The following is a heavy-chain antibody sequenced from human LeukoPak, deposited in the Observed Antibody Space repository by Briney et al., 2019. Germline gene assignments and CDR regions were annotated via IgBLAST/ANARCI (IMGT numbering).Heavy chain of an antibody. V-gene: IGHV4-39*01. CDR2: IYYSGST. CDR3: ACLGGIAACPENGVGYYYYMDV. J-gene: IGHJ6*03. CDR1: GGSISSSSDY. D-gene: IGHD6-6*01. Sequence: SETLSLTGTVSGGSISSSSDYWGWIRQPPGKGLEWIGSIYYSGSTYYNPSLKSRVTISVDTSKNQFSLKLSSVTAADTAVYYCACLGGIAACPENGVGYYYYMDVWGKGTTVTVSS.